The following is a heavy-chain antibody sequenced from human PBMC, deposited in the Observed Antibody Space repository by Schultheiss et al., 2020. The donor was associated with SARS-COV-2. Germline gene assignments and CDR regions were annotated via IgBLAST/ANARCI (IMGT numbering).Heavy chain of an antibody. CDR3: ARSTRYYYYYGMDV. D-gene: IGHD2-2*01. Sequence: GESLKISCAASGFTFSSYSMNWVRQAPGKGLEWVSYISSSSSYTNYADSVKGRFTISRDNAKNSLYLQMNSLRAEDTAVYYCARSTRYYYYYGMDVWGQGTTVTVSS. V-gene: IGHV3-21*05. CDR1: GFTFSSYS. CDR2: ISSSSSYT. J-gene: IGHJ6*02.